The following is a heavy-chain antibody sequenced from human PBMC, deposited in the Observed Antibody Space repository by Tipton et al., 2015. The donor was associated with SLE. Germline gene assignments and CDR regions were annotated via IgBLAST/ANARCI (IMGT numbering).Heavy chain of an antibody. CDR1: GGSISSSSYY. D-gene: IGHD1-26*01. J-gene: IGHJ3*02. CDR2: IYFSGST. CDR3: ARQTIVGATIGAFVI. Sequence: TLSLTCTVSGGSISSSSYYWGWFRQPPGKGLVLIGSIYFSGSTYYNPSLKSRVTISVDTSKNQFSLKLSSVTAADTAVYYCARQTIVGATIGAFVIWGQGIMVTVSS. V-gene: IGHV4-39*01.